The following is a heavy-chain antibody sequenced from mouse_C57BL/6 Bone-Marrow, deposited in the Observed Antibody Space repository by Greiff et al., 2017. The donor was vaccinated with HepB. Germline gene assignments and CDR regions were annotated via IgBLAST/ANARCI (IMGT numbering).Heavy chain of an antibody. CDR3: ARQGFTTVVATDYFDY. V-gene: IGHV1-80*01. Sequence: VQGVESGAELVKPGASVKISCKASGYAFSSYWMNWVKQRPGQGLDWIGQLYPGDGDTNYNGKFKGKATLTADKSSSTAYMQLSSLTSEDSAVYFCARQGFTTVVATDYFDYWGQGTTLTVSS. CDR2: LYPGDGDT. D-gene: IGHD1-1*01. J-gene: IGHJ2*01. CDR1: GYAFSSYW.